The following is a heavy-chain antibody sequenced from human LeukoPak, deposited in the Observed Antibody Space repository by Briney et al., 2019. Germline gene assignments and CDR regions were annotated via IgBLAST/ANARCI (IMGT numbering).Heavy chain of an antibody. V-gene: IGHV3-73*01. Sequence: PGRSLRLSYAASGFTFSGSAMRWVRQASGKGLEWVGRIRSKANSYATAYAASVKGRFTISRDDSKNTAYLQMNSLKTEDTAVYYCTYSIVGATVDYWGQGTLVTVSS. J-gene: IGHJ4*02. CDR3: TYSIVGATVDY. D-gene: IGHD1-26*01. CDR1: GFTFSGSA. CDR2: IRSKANSYAT.